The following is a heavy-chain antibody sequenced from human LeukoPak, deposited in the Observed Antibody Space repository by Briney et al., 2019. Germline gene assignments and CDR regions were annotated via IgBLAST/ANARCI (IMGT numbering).Heavy chain of an antibody. V-gene: IGHV1-46*01. CDR1: GCTFTNYY. CDR2: INPSGGST. J-gene: IGHJ5*02. D-gene: IGHD1-26*01. CDR3: ARGGVGATTYVWFDP. Sequence: ASVKVSCKASGCTFTNYYIHWVRQAPGQGLECMGIINPSGGSTSYAQKFQGRVTMTRDMSTSTVYMALSSLRSEDTAVYYCARGGVGATTYVWFDPWGQGTLVTVSS.